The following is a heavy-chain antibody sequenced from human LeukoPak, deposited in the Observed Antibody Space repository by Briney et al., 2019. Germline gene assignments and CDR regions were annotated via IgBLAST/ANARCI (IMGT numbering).Heavy chain of an antibody. CDR3: ARSLGYCSSTSCPFYNWFDP. V-gene: IGHV1-2*02. J-gene: IGHJ5*02. Sequence: ASVKVSCKASGYTFTGYYMHWVRQAPGQGLEWMGWTNPNSGGTNYAQKFQGRVTMTRDTSISTAYMELSRLRSDDTAVYYCARSLGYCSSTSCPFYNWFDPWGQGTLVTVSS. CDR2: TNPNSGGT. CDR1: GYTFTGYY. D-gene: IGHD2-2*01.